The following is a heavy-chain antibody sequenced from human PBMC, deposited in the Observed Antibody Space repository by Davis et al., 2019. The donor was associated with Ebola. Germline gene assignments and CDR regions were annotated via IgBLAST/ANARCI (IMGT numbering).Heavy chain of an antibody. CDR2: IYYSGST. CDR1: GGSISSYY. Sequence: SETLSLTCTVSGGSISSYYWSWIRQPPGKGLEWIGYIYYSGSTYYNPSLKSRVTISVDTSKNQFSLKLSSVTAADTAVYYCARQAAYCGGDCYSGHYYYYMDVWGKGTTVTVSS. CDR3: ARQAAYCGGDCYSGHYYYYMDV. D-gene: IGHD2-21*01. J-gene: IGHJ6*03. V-gene: IGHV4-59*08.